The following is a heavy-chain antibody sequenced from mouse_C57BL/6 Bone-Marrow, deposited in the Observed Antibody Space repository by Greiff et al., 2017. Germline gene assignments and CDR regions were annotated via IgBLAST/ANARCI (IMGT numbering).Heavy chain of an antibody. Sequence: VQLQQPGAELVKPGASVKMSCTASGYTFNSYWITWVKQRPGQGLEWIGDIYPGSGSTNYPEKFKSKATLTVDTSSSTAYMQLSSLTSEDSAVYYCARNGYLAMDYWGQGTSVTVSS. CDR2: IYPGSGST. V-gene: IGHV1-55*01. CDR3: ARNGYLAMDY. CDR1: GYTFNSYW. J-gene: IGHJ4*01. D-gene: IGHD2-2*01.